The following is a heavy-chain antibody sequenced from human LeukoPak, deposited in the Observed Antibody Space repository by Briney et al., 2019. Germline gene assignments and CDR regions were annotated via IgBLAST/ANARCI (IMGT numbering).Heavy chain of an antibody. D-gene: IGHD4-23*01. CDR1: GFTFSSYS. CDR3: AKDLSYGGS. CDR2: ISSSSSYI. V-gene: IGHV3-21*01. Sequence: GGSLRLSCAASGFTFSSYSMNWVRQAPGKGLEWVSSISSSSSYIYYADSVKGRFTISGDNAKNSLYLEMNNLRDEDTAMYYCAKDLSYGGSWGQGTLVTVSS. J-gene: IGHJ5*02.